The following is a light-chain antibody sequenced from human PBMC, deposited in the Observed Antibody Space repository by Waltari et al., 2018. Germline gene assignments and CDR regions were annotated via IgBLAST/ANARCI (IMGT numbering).Light chain of an antibody. CDR3: CSYARSSSLV. J-gene: IGLJ2*01. CDR2: EGS. Sequence: SALTQPASASGSPGESITISCTGTSGDVGIYNLVSWYQEHPCKAPKLMIYEGSKRHSRVSNRFYGSKSGNTIPPTICGLQAEDEAAYYCCSYARSSSLVFGGETKLTGL. CDR1: SGDVGIYNL. V-gene: IGLV2-23*01.